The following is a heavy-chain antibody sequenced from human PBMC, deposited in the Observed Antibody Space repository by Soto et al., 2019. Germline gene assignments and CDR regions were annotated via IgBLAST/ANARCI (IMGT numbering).Heavy chain of an antibody. CDR3: AKADGEQWLIPHLDN. J-gene: IGHJ1*01. CDR1: GFNFKKFA. Sequence: QTGGSLRLSCEASGFNFKKFAMGWVRQAPGEGLEWVSGISCCGGSTFYADSVKGRFSLARDDSKNTLSLQLNSLRVEDTAHYYCAKADGEQWLIPHLDNWGQGTQVTVSS. D-gene: IGHD6-19*01. CDR2: ISCCGGST. V-gene: IGHV3-23*01.